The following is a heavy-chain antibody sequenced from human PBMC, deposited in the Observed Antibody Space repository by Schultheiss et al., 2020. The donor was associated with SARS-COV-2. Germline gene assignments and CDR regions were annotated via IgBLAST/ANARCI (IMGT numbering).Heavy chain of an antibody. V-gene: IGHV1-2*02. CDR2: INPTSGGT. CDR1: GGIFSSYA. D-gene: IGHD3-3*01. Sequence: ASVKVSCKSSGGIFSSYAISWVRQAPGQGLEWMGGINPTSGGTNYAQKFQGRVTMTRDTSTSTVYMELSSLRSEDTAVYYCARDARFLEWLSVYYYGMDVWGQGTTVTVSS. J-gene: IGHJ6*02. CDR3: ARDARFLEWLSVYYYGMDV.